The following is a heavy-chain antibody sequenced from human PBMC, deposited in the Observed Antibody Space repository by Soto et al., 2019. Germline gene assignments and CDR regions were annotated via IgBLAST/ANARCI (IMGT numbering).Heavy chain of an antibody. CDR2: AHHSGRT. CDR3: ARSEATALDY. CDR1: GDSMSSSNW. Sequence: QVQLLESGXXXXKPSGTLSLTCTVSGDSMSSSNWWNWVRQPPGKGLEWIGEAHHSGRTNYDPSLKSRVTISVDRSQNHFSLQLTSVTAADTAVYYCARSEATALDYWGQGTLVTVSS. J-gene: IGHJ4*02. V-gene: IGHV4-4*02.